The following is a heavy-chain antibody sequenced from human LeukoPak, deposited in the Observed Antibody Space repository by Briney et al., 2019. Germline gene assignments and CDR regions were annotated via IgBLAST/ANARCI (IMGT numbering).Heavy chain of an antibody. D-gene: IGHD6-13*01. J-gene: IGHJ5*02. CDR3: ARGEYGSNWPRPWFDP. V-gene: IGHV5-51*01. CDR1: GYSFTSYW. CDR2: IYPGDSDT. Sequence: GASLQISCKGSGYSFTSYWIGWVRQMSGKGLECMGIIYPGDSDTRYSPSFQGQVSISADKSISTAYLQWSSLKASDTAMYYCARGEYGSNWPRPWFDPWGRGTLVTVSS.